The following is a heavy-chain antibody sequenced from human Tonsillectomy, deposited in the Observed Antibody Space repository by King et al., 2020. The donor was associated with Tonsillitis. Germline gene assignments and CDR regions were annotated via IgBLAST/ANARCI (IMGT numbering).Heavy chain of an antibody. J-gene: IGHJ4*02. CDR1: GGSFSDYY. CDR3: ATRGVRSRFTYDY. CDR2: INHSGST. D-gene: IGHD3-3*01. Sequence: VQLQQWGAGLLKPSETLSLTCAVYGGSFSDYYCSWIRQPPGKGLEWIGEINHSGSTNYNPSLNSRVTISVDTSKNQSSLKLSSGTAADTAVYYCATRGVRSRFTYDYWGQGTLVTVSS. V-gene: IGHV4-34*01.